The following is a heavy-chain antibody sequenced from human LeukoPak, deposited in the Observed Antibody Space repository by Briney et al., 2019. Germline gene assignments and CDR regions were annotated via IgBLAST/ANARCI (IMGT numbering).Heavy chain of an antibody. CDR3: ATKRGYSYGSPH. D-gene: IGHD5-18*01. CDR2: IIPILGTA. Sequence: ASVKVSCKASGGTFSSYAISWVRQAPGQGLEWMGGIIPILGTANYAQKFQGRVTITADESTSTAYMELSSLRSEDTAVYYCATKRGYSYGSPHWGQGTLVTVSS. J-gene: IGHJ4*02. CDR1: GGTFSSYA. V-gene: IGHV1-69*13.